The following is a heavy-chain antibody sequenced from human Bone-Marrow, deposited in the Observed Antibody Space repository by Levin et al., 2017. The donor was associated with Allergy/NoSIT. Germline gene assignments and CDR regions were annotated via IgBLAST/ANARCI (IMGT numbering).Heavy chain of an antibody. J-gene: IGHJ6*02. V-gene: IGHV4-61*01. CDR3: ASREPSGYYGMDV. CDR2: VYYSGST. Sequence: SQTLSLTCTVSGGSVSSGSYYWSWIRQPPGKGLEWIGYVYYSGSTNYNPSLKSRVTISVDTSKNQFSLKLSSVTAADTAVYYCASREPSGYYGMDVWGQGTTVTVSS. CDR1: GGSVSSGSYY. D-gene: IGHD1-26*01.